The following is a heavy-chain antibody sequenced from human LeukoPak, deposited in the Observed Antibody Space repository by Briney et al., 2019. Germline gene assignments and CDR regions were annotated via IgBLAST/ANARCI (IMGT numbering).Heavy chain of an antibody. D-gene: IGHD5-18*01. V-gene: IGHV1-69*06. CDR1: GGTFSSYA. Sequence: SVKVSCKASGGTFSSYAISWVRQAPGQGLEWMGGIIPIFGTANYAQKFQGRVTITADKSTSTAYMELSSLRSEDTAVYYCARSAGYSYGYLGPSVWGKRTTVTVSS. CDR3: ARSAGYSYGYLGPSV. CDR2: IIPIFGTA. J-gene: IGHJ6*04.